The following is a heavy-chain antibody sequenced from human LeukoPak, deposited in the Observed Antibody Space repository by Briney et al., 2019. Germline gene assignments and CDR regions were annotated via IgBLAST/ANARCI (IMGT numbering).Heavy chain of an antibody. CDR3: ASVHYYGMEV. CDR2: INSSGRII. CDR1: GFTFSDYY. D-gene: IGHD2-8*01. Sequence: GGSLRLSCAASGFTFSDYYMSWIRQAPGKGLEWVSYINSSGRIIYYADSVKGRFTISRDNAKNSLFLQMNSLRAEDTAVYYCASVHYYGMEVWGQGTTVTVSS. V-gene: IGHV3-11*01. J-gene: IGHJ6*02.